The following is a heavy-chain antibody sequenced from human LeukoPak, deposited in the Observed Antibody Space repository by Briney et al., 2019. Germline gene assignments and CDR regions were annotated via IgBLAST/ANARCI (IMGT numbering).Heavy chain of an antibody. J-gene: IGHJ6*02. CDR2: IDTAGDT. D-gene: IGHD5-12*01. CDR3: ARVLGGDGYDFGYHGMDV. Sequence: GGSLRLSCAASGFTFGSYDMHWVRHSTGKGLEWVSGIDTAGDTYYPGSVKGRFTISRENAKNSLYLQMNSLRAGDTAVYYCARVLGGDGYDFGYHGMDVWGQGTTVTVSS. CDR1: GFTFGSYD. V-gene: IGHV3-13*04.